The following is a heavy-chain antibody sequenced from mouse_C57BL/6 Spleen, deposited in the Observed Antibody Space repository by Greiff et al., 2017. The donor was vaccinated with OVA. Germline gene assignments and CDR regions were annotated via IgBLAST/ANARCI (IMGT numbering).Heavy chain of an antibody. V-gene: IGHV3-6*01. CDR3: ARTERLLYYFDY. CDR1: GYSITSGYY. D-gene: IGHD2-10*01. Sequence: DVKLQESGPGLVKPSQSLSLTCSVTGYSITSGYYWNWIRQFPGNKLEWMGYISYDGSNNYNPSLKNRISITRDTSKNQFFLKLNSVTTEDTATYYCARTERLLYYFDYWGQGTTLTVSS. J-gene: IGHJ2*01. CDR2: ISYDGSN.